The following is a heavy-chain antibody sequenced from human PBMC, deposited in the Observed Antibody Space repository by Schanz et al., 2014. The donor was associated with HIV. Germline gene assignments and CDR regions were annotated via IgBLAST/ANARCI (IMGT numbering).Heavy chain of an antibody. CDR2: ISISGRTI. CDR1: GFTFSDYY. V-gene: IGHV3-11*01. Sequence: VQLVESGGGLVKPGGSLRLSCAASGFTFSDYYMGWIRQAPGKGLEWISYISISGRTISYADSVKGRFTISRDNAKNSLFLQMSSLRAEDTAIYYCAKTSYGWYFDYWGQGTLVTVSS. J-gene: IGHJ4*02. D-gene: IGHD6-19*01. CDR3: AKTSYGWYFDY.